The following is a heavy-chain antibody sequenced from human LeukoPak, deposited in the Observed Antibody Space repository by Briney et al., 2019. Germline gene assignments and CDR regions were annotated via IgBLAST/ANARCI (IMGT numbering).Heavy chain of an antibody. CDR1: GYSISSGYY. CDR3: ASLGVFDH. Sequence: PSETLSLTCTVSGYSISSGYYWGWIRQPPGRGLEWIGSIYHSGSTYYNPSLKSRVTISVDTSMNQFSLKLSSVTAADTAVYYCASLGVFDHWGQGTLVTVSS. D-gene: IGHD3-3*01. J-gene: IGHJ4*02. V-gene: IGHV4-38-2*02. CDR2: IYHSGST.